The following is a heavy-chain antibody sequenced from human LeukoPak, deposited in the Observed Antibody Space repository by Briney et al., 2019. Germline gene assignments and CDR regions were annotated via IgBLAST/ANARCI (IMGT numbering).Heavy chain of an antibody. D-gene: IGHD6-19*01. V-gene: IGHV4-4*02. CDR1: GGSISSSNW. CDR3: AAAVAGSDNYYYMDV. CDR2: IYHSGST. Sequence: PSETLSLTCAVSGGSISSSNWWSWVRQPPGKGLEWIGEIYHSGSTNYNPSLKSRVTISVDKSKNQFSLKLSSVTAADTAVYYCAAAVAGSDNYYYMDVWGKGTTVTVSS. J-gene: IGHJ6*03.